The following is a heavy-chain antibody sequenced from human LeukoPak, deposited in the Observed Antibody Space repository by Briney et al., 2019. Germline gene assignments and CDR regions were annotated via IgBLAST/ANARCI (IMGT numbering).Heavy chain of an antibody. CDR2: INPNSGGT. D-gene: IGHD6-19*01. CDR3: ARDSSGWNNWFDP. V-gene: IGHV1-2*02. CDR1: GYTFTVYY. Sequence: EASVKVSFKASGYTFTVYYMHWVRQAPGQGLEWMGWINPNSGGTNYAQKFQGRVTITRDTSISTAYMELSRLRSDDTAVYYCARDSSGWNNWFDPWGQGTLVTVSS. J-gene: IGHJ5*02.